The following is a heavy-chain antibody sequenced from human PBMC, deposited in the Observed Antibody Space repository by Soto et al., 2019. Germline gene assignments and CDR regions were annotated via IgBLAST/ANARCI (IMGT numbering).Heavy chain of an antibody. CDR3: ARKSYYDPYHFAP. CDR2: IYHSGST. Sequence: QVQLQESGPGLVKPSGTLSLTCAVSGGSISTTHWWTWVRQPPGKGLEWIGEIYHSGSTNYNPYLKSRVTISVHHSKNQFSLKLSSVTAADTDVYYCARKSYYDPYHFAPWGQGTLVTVSS. V-gene: IGHV4-4*02. D-gene: IGHD3-22*01. J-gene: IGHJ5*02. CDR1: GGSISTTHW.